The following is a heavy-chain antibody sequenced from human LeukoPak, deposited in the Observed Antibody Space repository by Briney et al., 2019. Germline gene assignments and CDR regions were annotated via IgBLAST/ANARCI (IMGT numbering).Heavy chain of an antibody. CDR1: GGSISSYY. D-gene: IGHD3-16*01. CDR3: ARGTDMIGLDY. CDR2: IYYSGST. J-gene: IGHJ4*02. V-gene: IGHV4-59*08. Sequence: TSETLSLTCTVSGGSISSYYWSWIRQPPGKGLEWIGYIYYSGSTNYNPSLKSRVTISVDTSKNQFSLKLSSVTAADTAVYYCARGTDMIGLDYWGQGTLVTVSS.